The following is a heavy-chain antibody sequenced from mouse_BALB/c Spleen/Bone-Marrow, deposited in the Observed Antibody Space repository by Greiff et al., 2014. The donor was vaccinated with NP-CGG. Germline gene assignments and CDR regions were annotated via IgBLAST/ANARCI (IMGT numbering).Heavy chain of an antibody. D-gene: IGHD1-2*01. CDR1: GYTFSSYW. CDR3: ARRGHGFAWFAY. V-gene: IGHV1-9*01. CDR2: ILPGSGST. J-gene: IGHJ3*01. Sequence: VQLVESGTELMKPGASVKISCKATGYTFSSYWIEWVNQRPGHGLEWIGEILPGSGSTNYNEKFKGKATFTADTSSNTAYMQLSSLTSEGSAVYYCARRGHGFAWFAYWGQGTLVTVSA.